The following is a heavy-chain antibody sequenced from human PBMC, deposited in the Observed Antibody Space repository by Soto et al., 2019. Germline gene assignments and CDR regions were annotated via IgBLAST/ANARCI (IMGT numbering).Heavy chain of an antibody. V-gene: IGHV4-34*01. Sequence: SETLSLTCAVYGGSFSGYYWSWIRQPPGKGLEWIGEINHSGSTNYNPSLKSRVTISVDTSKNQFSLKLSSVTAADTAVYYCARNGSYYDFWSGYYFGGGMDVWGQGPTVTVYS. CDR1: GGSFSGYY. D-gene: IGHD3-3*01. CDR3: ARNGSYYDFWSGYYFGGGMDV. J-gene: IGHJ6*02. CDR2: INHSGST.